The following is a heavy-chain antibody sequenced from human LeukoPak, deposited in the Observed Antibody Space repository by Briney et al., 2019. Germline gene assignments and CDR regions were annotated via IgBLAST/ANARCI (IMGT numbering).Heavy chain of an antibody. CDR3: ARLVAYSNYEGYFDY. Sequence: SETLSLTCTVSGGSISSSSYYWGWIRQPPGKGLEWIGCIYYSGSTYYNPSLKSRVTISVDTSKNQSSLKLSSVTAADTAVYYCARLVAYSNYEGYFDYWGQGTLVTVSS. CDR1: GGSISSSSYY. V-gene: IGHV4-39*01. CDR2: IYYSGST. J-gene: IGHJ4*02. D-gene: IGHD4-11*01.